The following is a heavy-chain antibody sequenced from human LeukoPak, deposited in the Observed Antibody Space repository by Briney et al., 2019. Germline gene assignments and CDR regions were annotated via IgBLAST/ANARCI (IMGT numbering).Heavy chain of an antibody. CDR3: ARRSPGVVFYY. J-gene: IGHJ4*02. CDR2: IYYSGST. V-gene: IGHV4-39*01. CDR1: GGSISSTSHY. Sequence: NPSETLSLTCTVSGGSISSTSHYWGWIRQPPGKGLEWIGNIYYSGSTYYNPSLKSRVTISVDTSKNQFSLKLSSVTAADTAVYYCARRSPGVVFYYRGQGTLVTVSS. D-gene: IGHD3-10*01.